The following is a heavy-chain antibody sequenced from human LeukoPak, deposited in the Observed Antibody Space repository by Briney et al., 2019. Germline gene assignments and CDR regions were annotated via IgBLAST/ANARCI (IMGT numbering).Heavy chain of an antibody. J-gene: IGHJ4*02. CDR3: ARVGTSFDFWSGYQDDY. CDR1: GFTFSSYW. CDR2: INSDGSST. V-gene: IGHV3-74*01. Sequence: PGGSLRLSCAASGFTFSSYWMHWVRQAPGKGLVWVSRINSDGSSTSYADSVKGRFTISRDNAKNTLYLQMNSLRSEDTAMYYCARVGTSFDFWSGYQDDYWGQGTLVTVSS. D-gene: IGHD3-3*01.